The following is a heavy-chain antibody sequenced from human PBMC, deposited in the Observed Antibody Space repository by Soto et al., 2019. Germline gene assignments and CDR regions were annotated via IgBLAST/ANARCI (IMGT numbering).Heavy chain of an antibody. D-gene: IGHD2-2*02. CDR1: GFTFRSYS. V-gene: IGHV3-21*01. CDR3: ASGPYCSSTSCYTKYYFDY. J-gene: IGHJ4*02. CDR2: ISSSSSYI. Sequence: GGSLRLSCAASGFTFRSYSMNWVRQAPGKGLEWVSSISSSSSYIYYADSVKGQFTISRDNAKNSLYLQMNSLRAEDTAVYFCASGPYCSSTSCYTKYYFDYWGQGTLVTVSS.